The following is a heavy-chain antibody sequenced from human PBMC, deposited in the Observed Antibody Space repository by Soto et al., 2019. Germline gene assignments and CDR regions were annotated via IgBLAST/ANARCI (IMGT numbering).Heavy chain of an antibody. CDR1: GYSFTNHW. CDR2: IYPGDSGT. V-gene: IGHV5-51*01. J-gene: IGHJ4*02. Sequence: PGESLKISCKGSGYSFTNHWIGWVRHSPGRGLEWMGIIYPGDSGTKYNPSFEGQVSFSIDKSLSTAYLQWGSLKASDTAMYYCARHFSSNWFYFDFWGQGTQVTVSS. D-gene: IGHD6-13*01. CDR3: ARHFSSNWFYFDF.